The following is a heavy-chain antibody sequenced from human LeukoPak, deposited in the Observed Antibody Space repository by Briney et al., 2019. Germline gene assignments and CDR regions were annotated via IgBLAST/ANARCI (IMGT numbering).Heavy chain of an antibody. J-gene: IGHJ4*02. D-gene: IGHD6-19*01. CDR1: GYSFTAYN. CDR3: ARSSGWTPFDY. Sequence: GASVKVSCKASGYSFTAYNIHWVRQAPGQRLEWMGWIAPGNGNTKYSQKFQGRVTLTRDTSASTAYMELSSLTSEDTAVFYCARSSGWTPFDYWGQGTLVTVSS. CDR2: IAPGNGNT. V-gene: IGHV1-3*01.